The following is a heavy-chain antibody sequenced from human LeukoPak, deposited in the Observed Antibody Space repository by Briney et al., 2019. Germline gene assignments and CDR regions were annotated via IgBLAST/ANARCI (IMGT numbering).Heavy chain of an antibody. V-gene: IGHV3-7*01. Sequence: PGGSLRLSCEGSGFTFSNYWMGWVRQAPGKGLQWVANIKTDGSEEYYVDSVKGRFTISRDNAKNPLYLQMNGLRAEDTAVYYCARDRDSPHWDFDCWGQGTLVTVSS. CDR2: IKTDGSEE. D-gene: IGHD7-27*01. CDR1: GFTFSNYW. CDR3: ARDRDSPHWDFDC. J-gene: IGHJ4*02.